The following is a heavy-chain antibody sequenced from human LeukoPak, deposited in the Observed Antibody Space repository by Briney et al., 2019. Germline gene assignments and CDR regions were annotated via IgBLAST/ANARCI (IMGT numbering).Heavy chain of an antibody. D-gene: IGHD5-18*01. CDR2: IYTSVST. V-gene: IGHV4-4*07. J-gene: IGHJ4*02. CDR1: GASISSYY. Sequence: SQTLSLTCTVSGASISSYYWSWIRQPAGKGLEWIGRIYTSVSTNYNPSLKSRVTMSVDTSKNQFSLKLSSVTAADTAVYYCARGRYSYGYYFDYWGQGTLVTVSS. CDR3: ARGRYSYGYYFDY.